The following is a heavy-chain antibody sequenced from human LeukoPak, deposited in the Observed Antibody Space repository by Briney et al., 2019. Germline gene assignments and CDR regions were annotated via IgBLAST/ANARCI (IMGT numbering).Heavy chain of an antibody. CDR2: ISPTSSYM. Sequence: GGSLRLSCAASGFTFTDFYMNWVRHAPGKGLEWVSWISPTSSYMYYADSVKGRFTISRDNAQNSLFLQMNSLRVEDTAVYYCARVLETDCSGGSCYSGLDYWGQGTLVTVSS. J-gene: IGHJ4*02. CDR3: ARVLETDCSGGSCYSGLDY. CDR1: GFTFTDFY. D-gene: IGHD2-15*01. V-gene: IGHV3-21*01.